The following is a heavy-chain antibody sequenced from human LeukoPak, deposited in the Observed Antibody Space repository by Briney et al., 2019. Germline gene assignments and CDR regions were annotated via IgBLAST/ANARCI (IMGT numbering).Heavy chain of an antibody. CDR1: GGSISSYY. J-gene: IGHJ5*02. Sequence: SETLSLTRTVSGGSISSYYWSWIRQPPGKGLEWIGYIYYSGSTNYNPSLKSRVTISVDTSKNQFSLKLSPVTAADTAVYYCAGQVRDYDFWSGYWIDPWGQGTLVTVSS. D-gene: IGHD3-3*01. V-gene: IGHV4-59*08. CDR3: AGQVRDYDFWSGYWIDP. CDR2: IYYSGST.